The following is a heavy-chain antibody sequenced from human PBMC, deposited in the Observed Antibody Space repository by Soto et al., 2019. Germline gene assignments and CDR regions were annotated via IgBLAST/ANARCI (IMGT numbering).Heavy chain of an antibody. J-gene: IGHJ4*02. CDR1: GFTFRNNV. V-gene: IGHV3-23*01. CDR2: ITGSGRDT. CDR3: AKDRLLPDY. Sequence: EVQLLESGGGLAQPGGSLRLSCAASGFTFRNNVLSWVRQAPGKGLDWVSGITGSGRDTYYADSVKGRFTISRDNSKNTLYLQMNSLRAEDTAVYYCAKDRLLPDYWGQGTLVTVSS.